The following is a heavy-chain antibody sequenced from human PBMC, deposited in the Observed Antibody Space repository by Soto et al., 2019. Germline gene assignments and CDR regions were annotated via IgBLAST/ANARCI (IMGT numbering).Heavy chain of an antibody. CDR2: IKQDGSEK. D-gene: IGHD3-16*01. Sequence: EVQLVESGGGLVQPGGSLRLSCAASGFTFSSYWMSWVRQAPGKGLEWVANIKQDGSEKYYVDSVKGRFTISRDNAKNSLYLQMNSLRAEDTAVYYCARHYDYVWGSSHFDYWGQGTLVTVSS. J-gene: IGHJ4*02. V-gene: IGHV3-7*03. CDR3: ARHYDYVWGSSHFDY. CDR1: GFTFSSYW.